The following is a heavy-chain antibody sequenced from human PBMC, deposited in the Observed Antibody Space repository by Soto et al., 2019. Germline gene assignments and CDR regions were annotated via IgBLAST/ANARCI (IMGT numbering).Heavy chain of an antibody. V-gene: IGHV3-53*01. CDR2: IYSGGYT. Sequence: EVQLVESGGGLIQPGGSLRLSCAVSGFTVSNNYMSWVRQAPGKGLEGVSVIYSGGYTAYGDSVKGRFTISRDNSKNTLYIQKKTREPSTRGVFSGAPRPGGGGYWGQGTLVTVSS. D-gene: IGHD3-10*01. CDR3: APRPGGGGY. CDR1: GFTVSNNY. J-gene: IGHJ4*02.